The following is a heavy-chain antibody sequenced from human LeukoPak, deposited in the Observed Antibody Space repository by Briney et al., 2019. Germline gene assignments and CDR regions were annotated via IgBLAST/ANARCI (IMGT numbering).Heavy chain of an antibody. CDR1: GGSFSGYY. J-gene: IGHJ6*02. CDR3: ARAGRVDTPNYGMDV. D-gene: IGHD5-18*01. V-gene: IGHV4-34*01. Sequence: SETLSLTCAVYGGSFSGYYWSWIRQPPGKGLEWIGEINHSGSTNYNPSLKSRVTISVDTSKNQFSLKLSSVTAADTAVYYCARAGRVDTPNYGMDVWGQGTLVTVSS. CDR2: INHSGST.